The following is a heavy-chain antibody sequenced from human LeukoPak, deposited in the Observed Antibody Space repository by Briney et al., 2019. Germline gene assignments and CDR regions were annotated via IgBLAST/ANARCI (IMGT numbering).Heavy chain of an antibody. D-gene: IGHD2-15*01. CDR3: ARAIGYCSGGSCSGVDY. J-gene: IGHJ4*02. CDR2: ISGSGASI. V-gene: IGHV3-23*01. CDR1: GFTFSTNA. Sequence: GGSLRLSCLTSGFTFSTNAMSWVRQAPGKGLEWISGISGSGASIYYADSVTGRFTISRDNSRNTLYLQMNSLRAEDTAVYYCARAIGYCSGGSCSGVDYWGQGTLVTVSS.